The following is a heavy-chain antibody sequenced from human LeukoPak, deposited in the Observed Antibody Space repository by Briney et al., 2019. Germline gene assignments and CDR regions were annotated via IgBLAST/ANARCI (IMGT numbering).Heavy chain of an antibody. J-gene: IGHJ3*01. CDR2: ISGSGGST. Sequence: GGSLRLSCAASGFTFSSYAMSWVRQAPGKGLEWVSAISGSGGSTYYADSVKGRFTFSRDNFKKTLYLQMNSLRAEDTAVYYCAKGKINHDGAFDLWGQGTMVIVSS. D-gene: IGHD3-16*01. V-gene: IGHV3-23*01. CDR3: AKGKINHDGAFDL. CDR1: GFTFSSYA.